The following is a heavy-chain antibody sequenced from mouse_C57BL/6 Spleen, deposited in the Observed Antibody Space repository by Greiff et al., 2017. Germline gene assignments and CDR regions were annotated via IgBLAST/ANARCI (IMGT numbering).Heavy chain of an antibody. D-gene: IGHD2-3*01. CDR2: INPNNGGT. CDR1: GYTFTDYY. J-gene: IGHJ3*01. V-gene: IGHV1-26*01. Sequence: EVQLQQSGPELVKPGASVKISCKASGYTFTDYYMNWVKQSPGKSLEWIGDINPNNGGTSYTQKLKGKATLTEDKSSSTAYMELRSLTSEDSAVYYCADGYFFAYWGQGTLVTVSA. CDR3: ADGYFFAY.